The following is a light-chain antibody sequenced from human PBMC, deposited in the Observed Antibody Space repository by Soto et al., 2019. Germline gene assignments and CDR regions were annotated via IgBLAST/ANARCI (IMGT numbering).Light chain of an antibody. CDR1: QSVSSN. Sequence: SPAGLAVSPGRGDIFSVRASQSVSSNLAWYQKKPGQAPRLLIYDASYRATGIPARFSGSGYGTDLTLTISSLEPEDFAVYYCQHRNNRPFSFGPGTKVDIK. V-gene: IGKV3-11*01. CDR3: QHRNNRPFS. J-gene: IGKJ3*01. CDR2: DAS.